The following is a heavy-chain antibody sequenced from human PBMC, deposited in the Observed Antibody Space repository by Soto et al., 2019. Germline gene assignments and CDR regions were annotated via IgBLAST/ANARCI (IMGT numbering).Heavy chain of an antibody. CDR3: AREYDILTGYSKAGYYYYYYGMDV. V-gene: IGHV1-18*01. CDR1: GYTFTSYG. Sequence: ASVKVSCKASGYTFTSYGISWVRQAPGQGLEWMGWISAYNGNTNYAQKLQGRVTMTTDTSTSTAYMELRSLRSDDTAVYYCAREYDILTGYSKAGYYYYYYGMDVWGQGTTVTV. D-gene: IGHD3-9*01. CDR2: ISAYNGNT. J-gene: IGHJ6*02.